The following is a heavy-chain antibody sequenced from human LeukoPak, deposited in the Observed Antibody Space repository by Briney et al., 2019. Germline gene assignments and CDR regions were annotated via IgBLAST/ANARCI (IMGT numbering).Heavy chain of an antibody. J-gene: IGHJ6*03. D-gene: IGHD2-8*01. Sequence: ASVKVSCKASGYTFTSYDINWVRQATGQGLEWMGWMSPNSGNTGYAQKFQGRVTMTRNTSISTAYMELSSLRSEDTAVYYCARGYCTNGVCYRRPYYYYYYMDVWGKGTTVTVSS. V-gene: IGHV1-8*01. CDR2: MSPNSGNT. CDR1: GYTFTSYD. CDR3: ARGYCTNGVCYRRPYYYYYYMDV.